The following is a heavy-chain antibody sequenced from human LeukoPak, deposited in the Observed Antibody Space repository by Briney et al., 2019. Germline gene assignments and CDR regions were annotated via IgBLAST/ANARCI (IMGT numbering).Heavy chain of an antibody. CDR3: ASLGSGYYDAFDY. V-gene: IGHV4-34*01. D-gene: IGHD5-12*01. Sequence: PSETLSLTCAVYGGSFSGYYWSWIRQPPGKGLEWIGEINHSGSTNYNPSLKSRVTISGDTSKNQFSLKLSSVTAADTAVYYCASLGSGYYDAFDYWGQGTLVTVSS. J-gene: IGHJ4*02. CDR2: INHSGST. CDR1: GGSFSGYY.